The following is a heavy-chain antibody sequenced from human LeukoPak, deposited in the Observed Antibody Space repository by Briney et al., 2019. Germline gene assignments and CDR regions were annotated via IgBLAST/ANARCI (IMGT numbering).Heavy chain of an antibody. CDR2: ISHDGSEK. CDR3: AKGVYGSRSTSLADV. Sequence: GGSLRLSCVTSGFSFSNYGMLWVRQAPGKGLEWAAVISHDGSEKYYADPVKGRFTISRDNSKNTLYLQMNSLRVEDTAVYYCAKGVYGSRSTSLADVWGQGTLVTVSS. D-gene: IGHD3-10*01. J-gene: IGHJ4*02. CDR1: GFSFSNYG. V-gene: IGHV3-30*18.